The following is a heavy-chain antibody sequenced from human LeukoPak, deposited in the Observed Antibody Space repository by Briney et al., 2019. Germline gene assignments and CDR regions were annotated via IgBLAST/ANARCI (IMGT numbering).Heavy chain of an antibody. CDR1: GYTFTSYG. Sequence: ASVKVSCKASGYTFTSYGISWVRQAPGQGLEWMGWINPNSGGTNYAQKFQGWVTMTRDTSISTAYMELSRLRSEDTAVYYCARGNKYSYGRSYYFDYWGQGTLVTVSS. CDR3: ARGNKYSYGRSYYFDY. CDR2: INPNSGGT. D-gene: IGHD5-18*01. J-gene: IGHJ4*02. V-gene: IGHV1-2*04.